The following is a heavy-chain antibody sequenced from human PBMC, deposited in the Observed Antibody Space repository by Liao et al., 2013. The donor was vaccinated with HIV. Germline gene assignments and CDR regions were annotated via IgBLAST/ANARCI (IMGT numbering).Heavy chain of an antibody. Sequence: QVQLQESGPGLVKPSETLSLTCTVSGASMSTFCSTWIRQSAGKGLEWIGRVCSSGSTNYNPSLKSRVTMSADTSKNQFSLKLSSVTAADSAIYYCARDPRRGLFYFDLWGPGTQVTVSS. CDR1: GASMSTFC. D-gene: IGHD3-10*01. V-gene: IGHV4-4*07. CDR2: VCSSGST. J-gene: IGHJ4*02. CDR3: ARDPRRGLFYFDL.